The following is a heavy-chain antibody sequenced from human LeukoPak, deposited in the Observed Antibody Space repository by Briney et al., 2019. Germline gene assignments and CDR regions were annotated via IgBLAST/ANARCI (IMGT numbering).Heavy chain of an antibody. Sequence: ASVKVSCKASGYTFTSYGISWVRQAPGQGLEWMGWISAYNGNTNYAQKLQGRGTMTTDTSTSTAYMELRSLRSDDTAVYYCARDPRASRYYDSSGYPRGAFDIWGQGTMVTVSS. CDR1: GYTFTSYG. D-gene: IGHD3-22*01. V-gene: IGHV1-18*01. J-gene: IGHJ3*02. CDR3: ARDPRASRYYDSSGYPRGAFDI. CDR2: ISAYNGNT.